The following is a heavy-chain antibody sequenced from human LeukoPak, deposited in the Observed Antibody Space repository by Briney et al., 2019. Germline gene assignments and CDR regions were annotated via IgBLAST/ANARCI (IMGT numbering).Heavy chain of an antibody. J-gene: IGHJ4*02. V-gene: IGHV4-39*01. CDR2: IYYTGST. CDR3: ARRGGSGRAFDY. Sequence: PSETLSLTCSVSGASISGGTYYWGWIRQPPGKGLEWIGSIYYTGSTYDNPFLKSRVTISVDTSKNQLSLKLSSVTAADTAVYYCARRGGSGRAFDYWGQGTLVTVSS. CDR1: GASISGGTYY. D-gene: IGHD1-26*01.